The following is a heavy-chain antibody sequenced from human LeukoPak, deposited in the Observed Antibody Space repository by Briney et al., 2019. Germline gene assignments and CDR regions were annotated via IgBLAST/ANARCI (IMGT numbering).Heavy chain of an antibody. Sequence: GGSLRLSCEASGFTFTTYSMTWVRQAPGKGLEWVSIISSGSSAIFSADALKGRFTISRDNAKNSLYLQMNSLRAEDTAVYYCAELGITMIGGVWGKGTTVTISS. CDR1: GFTFTTYS. D-gene: IGHD3-10*02. CDR3: AELGITMIGGV. CDR2: ISSGSSAI. J-gene: IGHJ6*04. V-gene: IGHV3-21*01.